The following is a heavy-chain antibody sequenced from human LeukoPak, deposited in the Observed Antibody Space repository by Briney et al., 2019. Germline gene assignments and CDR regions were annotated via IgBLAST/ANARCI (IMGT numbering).Heavy chain of an antibody. J-gene: IGHJ5*02. D-gene: IGHD1-7*01. CDR3: AKPHWNYQADWFDP. Sequence: GGSLRLSCAASGFTFSSYAMTGVRQAPGEGLEWVSNISGSRGNTNYADSVKGRFTISRDNSKNTLYLQMNSLRAEDTAVYYCAKPHWNYQADWFDPWGQGTLVTVSS. V-gene: IGHV3-23*01. CDR2: ISGSRGNT. CDR1: GFTFSSYA.